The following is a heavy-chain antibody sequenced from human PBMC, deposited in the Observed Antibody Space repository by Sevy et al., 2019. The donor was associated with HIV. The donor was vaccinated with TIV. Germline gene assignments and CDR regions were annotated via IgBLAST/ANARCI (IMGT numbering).Heavy chain of an antibody. D-gene: IGHD1-26*01. J-gene: IGHJ6*02. CDR2: IRSTAYGGTT. Sequence: GGSLRLSCTASGFSFGDYVLSWDRQAPGKGLEWVGFIRSTAYGGTTEHAASVRGRFTISRDDSKSIAYLQMNSRKTEDAAVYYCSRVGGATDGGMDVWGQGTTVTVSS. CDR3: SRVGGATDGGMDV. CDR1: GFSFGDYV. V-gene: IGHV3-49*04.